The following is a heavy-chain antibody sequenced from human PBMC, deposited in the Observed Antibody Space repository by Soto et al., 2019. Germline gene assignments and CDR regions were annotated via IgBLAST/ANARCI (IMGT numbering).Heavy chain of an antibody. V-gene: IGHV1-69*01. CDR2: IMPNFRAP. Sequence: QGLEWRGRIMPNFRAPDYARKVQGRVTITADESTRTAYMEMRSLTSEDTATYYCARWSKEANIGNYYYGLDVWGQGPTVTV. D-gene: IGHD2-15*01. J-gene: IGHJ6*02. CDR3: ARWSKEANIGNYYYGLDV.